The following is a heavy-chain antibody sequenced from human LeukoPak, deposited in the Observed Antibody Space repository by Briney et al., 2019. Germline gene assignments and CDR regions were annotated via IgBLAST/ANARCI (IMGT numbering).Heavy chain of an antibody. CDR3: ATDNYGTLDY. CDR1: GYTFTDYY. V-gene: IGHV1-2*02. J-gene: IGHJ4*02. D-gene: IGHD3-16*01. Sequence: ASVKVSCKASGYTFTDYYIHWVRRAPGQGLEWMGWIDPRSGGTRCTQKFQGRVTMTRDTSISTVYLDLSGMTFDDTALYYCATDNYGTLDYWGQGTVVTVSS. CDR2: IDPRSGGT.